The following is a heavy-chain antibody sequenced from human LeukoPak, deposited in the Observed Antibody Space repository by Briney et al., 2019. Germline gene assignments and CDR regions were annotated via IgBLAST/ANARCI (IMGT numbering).Heavy chain of an antibody. CDR2: IYYSGST. J-gene: IGHJ6*03. Sequence: SETLSLTCTVSGGSISSSSYYWGWIRQPPGKGLEWIGSIYYSGSTYYNPSLKSRVTISVDMSKNQFSLKLSSVTAADTAVYYCARHHCSGGSCYPGDYYMDVWGKGTTVTVSS. V-gene: IGHV4-39*01. CDR1: GGSISSSSYY. D-gene: IGHD2-15*01. CDR3: ARHHCSGGSCYPGDYYMDV.